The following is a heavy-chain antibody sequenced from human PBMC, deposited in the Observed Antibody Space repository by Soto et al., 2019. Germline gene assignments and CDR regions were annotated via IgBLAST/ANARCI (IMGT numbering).Heavy chain of an antibody. V-gene: IGHV4-39*01. CDR2: VYHNENT. CDR1: GGSINDFAYY. J-gene: IGHJ5*02. CDR3: ARRERYYGSPGWFDP. Sequence: AWETLSLTCTVSGGSINDFAYYWGWIRQAPGKGLEWIGTVYHNENTYYNPSLKSRITISADTAKNQFSLNLRSVTAADTAIYFCARRERYYGSPGWFDPWGQGTLFTV. D-gene: IGHD3-16*01.